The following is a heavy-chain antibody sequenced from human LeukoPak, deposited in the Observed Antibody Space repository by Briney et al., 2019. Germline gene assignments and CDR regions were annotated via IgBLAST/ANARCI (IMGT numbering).Heavy chain of an antibody. CDR1: GYTFTCYY. CDR2: INPNSGGT. V-gene: IGHV1-2*06. D-gene: IGHD2-15*01. Sequence: ASVKVSCKASGYTFTCYYMHWVRQAPGQGLEWMGRINPNSGGTNYAQKFQGRVTMTRDTSISTAYMELSRLRSDDTAVYYCARDLAMVVDYYYYYMDVWGKGTTVTVSS. J-gene: IGHJ6*03. CDR3: ARDLAMVVDYYYYYMDV.